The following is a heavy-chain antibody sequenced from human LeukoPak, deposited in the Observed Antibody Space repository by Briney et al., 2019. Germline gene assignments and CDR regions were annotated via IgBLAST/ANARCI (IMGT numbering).Heavy chain of an antibody. D-gene: IGHD3-16*02. J-gene: IGHJ4*02. V-gene: IGHV4-34*01. CDR1: GGSFSGYY. CDR3: ARGYYDYVWGSYRYVGYFDY. Sequence: SETLSLTCAVYGGSFSGYYWSWIRQPPGKGLEWIGEINHSGSTNYNPSLRSRVTISVDTSKNQFSLKLSSVTAADTAVYYCARGYYDYVWGSYRYVGYFDYWGQGTLVTVSS. CDR2: INHSGST.